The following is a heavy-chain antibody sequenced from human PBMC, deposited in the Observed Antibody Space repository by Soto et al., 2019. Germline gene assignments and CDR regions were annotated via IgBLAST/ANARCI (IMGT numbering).Heavy chain of an antibody. D-gene: IGHD2-15*01. Sequence: QVQLVESGGGVVQPGRSLRLSCAASGFTFSSYGMHWVRQAPGKGREWVAVISYDGITKYYADSVKGRFTISRDNSKNTLYLQMNSLRAEDTAVYYCAKDKRVYCSGGSCYYGMDVWGQGTTVTVSS. V-gene: IGHV3-30*18. CDR2: ISYDGITK. CDR1: GFTFSSYG. CDR3: AKDKRVYCSGGSCYYGMDV. J-gene: IGHJ6*02.